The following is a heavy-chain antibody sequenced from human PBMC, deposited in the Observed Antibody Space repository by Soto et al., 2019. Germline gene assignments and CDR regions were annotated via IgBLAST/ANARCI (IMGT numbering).Heavy chain of an antibody. CDR2: VSGAGTST. Sequence: LRLSCAASGFTFRNYAMTWVRQAPGKGLEWVSLVSGAGTSTYYADSVKGRFTISRDNSKNTLSLQMNSLRAADTAVYLCARRGGGYGSAFDFWGQGALVTVSS. CDR3: ARRGGGYGSAFDF. CDR1: GFTFRNYA. J-gene: IGHJ4*02. V-gene: IGHV3-23*01. D-gene: IGHD3-10*01.